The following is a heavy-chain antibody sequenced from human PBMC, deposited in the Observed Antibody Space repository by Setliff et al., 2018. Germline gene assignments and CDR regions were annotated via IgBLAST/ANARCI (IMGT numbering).Heavy chain of an antibody. CDR2: IYYRGST. Sequence: SETLSLTCSASGDSISTSSYYWGWIRQPPGKGLEWIGSIYYRGSTYHNPSLKSRVTVSVDTSKNQFSLKLSSVTAADTAVYYCARAGPTVTFFRVLVISWWDPWGQGSLVTVSS. CDR3: ARAGPTVTFFRVLVISWWDP. D-gene: IGHD3-3*01. V-gene: IGHV4-39*07. CDR1: GDSISTSSYY. J-gene: IGHJ5*02.